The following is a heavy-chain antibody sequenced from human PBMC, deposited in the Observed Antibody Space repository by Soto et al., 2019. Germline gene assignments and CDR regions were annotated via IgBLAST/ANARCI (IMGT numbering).Heavy chain of an antibody. Sequence: ASVKVSCKASGYMFTGYYMHWVRQAPGQGMEWMGWINPDRGGTNYQQKVQGRVTMTRDKFSSTAYLELSSLRSDDTAVNYCTSKVATFNFDFWGQGTLVTVSS. CDR3: TSKVATFNFDF. CDR1: GYMFTGYY. D-gene: IGHD5-12*01. V-gene: IGHV1-2*02. J-gene: IGHJ4*02. CDR2: INPDRGGT.